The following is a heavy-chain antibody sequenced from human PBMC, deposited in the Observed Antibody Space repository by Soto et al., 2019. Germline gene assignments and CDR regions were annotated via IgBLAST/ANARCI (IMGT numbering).Heavy chain of an antibody. CDR2: INPSGGST. CDR1: GYTFTSYY. CDR3: ARDRIGVVPAAIWNPYYYYGMDV. Sequence: QVQLVQSGAEVKKPGASVKVSCKASGYTFTSYYMHWVRQAPGQGLEWMGIINPSGGSTSYAQKFQGRVTMTRDTSTSTVYMELSSLRSEDTAVYYCARDRIGVVPAAIWNPYYYYGMDVWGQGTTVTVSS. D-gene: IGHD2-2*02. J-gene: IGHJ6*02. V-gene: IGHV1-46*01.